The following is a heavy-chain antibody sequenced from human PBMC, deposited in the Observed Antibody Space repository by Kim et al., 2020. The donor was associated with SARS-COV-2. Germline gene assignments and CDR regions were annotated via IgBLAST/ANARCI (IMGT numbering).Heavy chain of an antibody. D-gene: IGHD1-26*01. J-gene: IGHJ4*02. V-gene: IGHV1-18*01. CDR1: GYTFTSYS. Sequence: ASVKVSCKASGYTFTSYSMTWVRQAPGQGLEWMGRISGSGVGGHYAQKFQGRVTMTSDTSARTAYMELRGLRSDDTAVYFCARGVGAPNNFDYWGQGTLVTVSS. CDR2: ISGSGVGG. CDR3: ARGVGAPNNFDY.